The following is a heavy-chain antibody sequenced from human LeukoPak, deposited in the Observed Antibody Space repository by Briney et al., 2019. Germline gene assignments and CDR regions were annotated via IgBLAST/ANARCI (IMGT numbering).Heavy chain of an antibody. D-gene: IGHD3-10*01. CDR2: IYYSGST. CDR1: GGPISSRSYY. Sequence: SETLSLTCTVSGGPISSRSYYWGWIRQPPGKGLEWIGYIYYSGSTNYNPSLKSRVTISVDTSKNQFSLKLSSVTAADTAVYYCAGTQLLWLEQYYYYGMDVWGQGTTVTVSS. CDR3: AGTQLLWLEQYYYYGMDV. V-gene: IGHV4-61*05. J-gene: IGHJ6*02.